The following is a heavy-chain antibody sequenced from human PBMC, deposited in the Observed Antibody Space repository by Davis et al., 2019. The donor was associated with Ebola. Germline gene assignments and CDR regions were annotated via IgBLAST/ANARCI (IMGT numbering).Heavy chain of an antibody. CDR3: ARGVDYGEQFDY. CDR2: ISAYNVNT. D-gene: IGHD4-17*01. J-gene: IGHJ4*02. CDR1: GGTFSNYA. Sequence: AASVKVSCKPSGGTFSNYAISWVRQAPGQGLEWMGWISAYNVNTNYAQKLQGRVTMTTDTSTSTAYMELRSLRSDDTAVYYCARGVDYGEQFDYWGQGTLVTVSS. V-gene: IGHV1-18*01.